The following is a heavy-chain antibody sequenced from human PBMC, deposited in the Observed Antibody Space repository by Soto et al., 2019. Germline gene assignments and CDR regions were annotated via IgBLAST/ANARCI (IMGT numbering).Heavy chain of an antibody. CDR2: IYYSGST. V-gene: IGHV4-30-4*01. J-gene: IGHJ6*02. CDR3: ASELIQLRPHCYHGLDV. Sequence: PSATLSLACTVSGGSISSGDYYWSWIRQPPGKGLEWIGYIYYSGSTYYNPSLKSRVTISVDTSKNQFSLKLSSVTAADAAVYYCASELIQLRPHCYHGLDVWGQGTAVTVSS. CDR1: GGSISSGDYY. D-gene: IGHD5-18*01.